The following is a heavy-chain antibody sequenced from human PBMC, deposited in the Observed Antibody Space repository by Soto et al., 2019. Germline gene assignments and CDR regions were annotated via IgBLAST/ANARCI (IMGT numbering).Heavy chain of an antibody. CDR2: INPSGGST. CDR1: GYTFTSYY. J-gene: IGHJ3*02. D-gene: IGHD3-10*01. V-gene: IGHV1-46*01. CDR3: ARPPAYGSGSHDAFEI. Sequence: GASLKVSCKASGYTFTSYYMHWVRQPPGQGLEWMGIINPSGGSTSYAQKFQGRVTMTRDTSTSTVYMELSSLRSEDTAVYYCARPPAYGSGSHDAFEIWGQGTMVTVSS.